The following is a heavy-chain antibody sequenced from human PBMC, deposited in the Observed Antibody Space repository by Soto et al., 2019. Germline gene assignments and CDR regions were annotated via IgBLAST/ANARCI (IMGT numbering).Heavy chain of an antibody. D-gene: IGHD1-1*01. Sequence: LSLTCSVSGGSISNYYWSWIRQPPGKGLEWIGYIYKSGTTSYNPSLKSRVTISIDTSKNQFSLRLSSVTAADTAVYYCAREVQYWFDPWGQGXLVTVYS. J-gene: IGHJ5*02. CDR1: GGSISNYY. CDR2: IYKSGTT. CDR3: AREVQYWFDP. V-gene: IGHV4-59*01.